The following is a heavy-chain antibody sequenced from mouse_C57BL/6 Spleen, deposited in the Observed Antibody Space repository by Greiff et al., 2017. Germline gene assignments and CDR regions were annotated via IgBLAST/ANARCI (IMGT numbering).Heavy chain of an antibody. D-gene: IGHD1-1*01. Sequence: VKLVESGPGLVAPSQSLSITCTVSGFSLTSYAISWVRQPPGKGLEWLGVIWTGGGTNYNSAHKSRLSISKDNSKSQVFLKMNSLQTDDTARYYCARNDYGSSYCAMDYWGQGTSVTVSS. V-gene: IGHV2-9-1*01. CDR1: GFSLTSYA. J-gene: IGHJ4*01. CDR2: IWTGGGT. CDR3: ARNDYGSSYCAMDY.